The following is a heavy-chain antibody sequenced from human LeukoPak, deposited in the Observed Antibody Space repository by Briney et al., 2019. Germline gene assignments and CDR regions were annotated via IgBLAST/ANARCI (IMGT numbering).Heavy chain of an antibody. J-gene: IGHJ6*03. V-gene: IGHV1-8*03. D-gene: IGHD5-12*01. CDR2: MNPNSAKT. CDR3: ARGYEVMDV. Sequence: ASVKVSCKASGYTFTSYDISWVRQATGQGLEWMGWMNPNSAKTGYAQKFQGRVTITRNTSISTAYMELSSLRSEDTAVYYCARGYEVMDVWGKGTTVTVSS. CDR1: GYTFTSYD.